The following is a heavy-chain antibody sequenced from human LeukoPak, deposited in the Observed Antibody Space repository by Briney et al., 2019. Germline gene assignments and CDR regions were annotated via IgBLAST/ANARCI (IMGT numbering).Heavy chain of an antibody. V-gene: IGHV7-4-1*02. J-gene: IGHJ4*02. D-gene: IGHD2-15*01. CDR3: ARDLILADSSGSSAHDY. CDR1: GYTFTSYA. Sequence: GASVKVSCKASGYTFTSYAMNWMRQAPGQGLEWMGWINTNTGNPTYAQGFTGRFVFSLDTSVSTAYLQISSLKTEDTAVYYCARDLILADSSGSSAHDYWGQGTLVTVSS. CDR2: INTNTGNP.